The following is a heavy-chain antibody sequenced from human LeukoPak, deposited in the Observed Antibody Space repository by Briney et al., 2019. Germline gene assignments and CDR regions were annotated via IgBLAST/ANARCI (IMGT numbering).Heavy chain of an antibody. CDR3: ARDLFSEVRYQGEIAYFDQ. CDR1: GYSFSDYS. Sequence: GSSVKVSCKTSGYSFSDYSIHWVRQAPGQGLDWMGCINPKSGRTNTARKFQGRVTLTGDTSISTIYMEVTRLTSDDSALYYCARDLFSEVRYQGEIAYFDQWGPGTLVSVSS. V-gene: IGHV1-2*02. D-gene: IGHD2-2*01. CDR2: INPKSGRT. J-gene: IGHJ4*02.